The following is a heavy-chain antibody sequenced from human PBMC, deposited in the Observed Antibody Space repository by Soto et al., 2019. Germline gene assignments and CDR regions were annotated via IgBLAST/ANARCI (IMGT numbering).Heavy chain of an antibody. CDR2: IIPIQGKA. D-gene: IGHD2-21*01. J-gene: IGHJ6*03. CDR3: AKSLLFVDHGYMDV. CDR1: GGSFTSYS. V-gene: IGHV1-69*02. Sequence: QVQLVQSGAELKKPGSSVKVSCEASGGSFTSYSFTWVRQAPGQGLEWMGRIIPIQGKANYALKFQDRVTMTADRSTRTVYMELTSRRPEDTAVYFCAKSLLFVDHGYMDVWGKGTTVTVSS.